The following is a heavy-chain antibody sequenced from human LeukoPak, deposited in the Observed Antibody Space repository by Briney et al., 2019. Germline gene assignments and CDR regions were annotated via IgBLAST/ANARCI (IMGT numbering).Heavy chain of an antibody. CDR3: ARLGYCSGGSCYGDAFDI. D-gene: IGHD2-15*01. CDR2: INHSGST. Sequence: GSMRLSCSASGFTFSTYWMSWIRQPPGKGLEWIGEINHSGSTNYNPSLKSRVTISVDTSKNQFSLKLSSVTAADTAVYYCARLGYCSGGSCYGDAFDIWGQGTMVTVSS. J-gene: IGHJ3*02. V-gene: IGHV4-34*01. CDR1: GFTFSTYW.